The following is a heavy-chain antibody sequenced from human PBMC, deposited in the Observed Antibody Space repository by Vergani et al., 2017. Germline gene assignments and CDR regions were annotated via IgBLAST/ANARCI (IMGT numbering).Heavy chain of an antibody. CDR1: GGSIRSYY. V-gene: IGHV4-59*01. D-gene: IGHD3-22*01. CDR3: ARAPEDYYDRSGYLFDY. CDR2: IYYSGSN. J-gene: IGHJ4*02. Sequence: QVQLQESGPGLVKPSETLSLTCTVSGGSIRSYYWSWIRQPPGKGLEWIGYIYYSGSNNYNPSLKSRGTISVETSKNQFSLKLSSVTAAETAVYYCARAPEDYYDRSGYLFDYWGQGTLVTVSS.